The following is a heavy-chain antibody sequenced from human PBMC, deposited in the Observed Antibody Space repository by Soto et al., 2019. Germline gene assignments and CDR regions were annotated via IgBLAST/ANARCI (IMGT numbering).Heavy chain of an antibody. CDR1: GYTFTSYY. CDR2: INPSGGST. J-gene: IGHJ6*02. Sequence: ASVKVSCKAPGYTFTSYYMHWVRQAPGQGLEWMGIINPSGGSTSYAQKFQGRVTMTRDTSTSTVYMELSSLRSEDTAVYYCAREERNYDILTGSPYYYYGMDVWGQGTTVTVSS. CDR3: AREERNYDILTGSPYYYYGMDV. D-gene: IGHD3-9*01. V-gene: IGHV1-46*01.